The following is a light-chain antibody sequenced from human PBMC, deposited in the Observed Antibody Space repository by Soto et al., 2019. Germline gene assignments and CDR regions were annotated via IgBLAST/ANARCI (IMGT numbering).Light chain of an antibody. CDR1: QTIRSY. Sequence: DIQMTQSPSSLSASVGDRVTITCRASQTIRSYLNWYQQKPGKAPVLLISAASSLQSGVPSRFSGSGSGTDVTLTVSSLQPEDFATYDCQQSFSIPPLAFGGGTKVESK. V-gene: IGKV1-39*01. CDR2: AAS. CDR3: QQSFSIPPLA. J-gene: IGKJ4*01.